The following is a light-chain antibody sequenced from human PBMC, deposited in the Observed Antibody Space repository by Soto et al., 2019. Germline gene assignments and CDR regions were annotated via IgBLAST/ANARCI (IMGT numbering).Light chain of an antibody. CDR2: GEP. Sequence: DIQMTQSPSSLSASVGDRVTITCQASQDITNYLNWYQQKPGKAPNLLIYGEPNLETGVPSRFSGSGSGTDFTFTISSMQAEDIGTYFCQQYDSVFTFGQGTRLEIK. CDR3: QQYDSVFT. V-gene: IGKV1-33*01. J-gene: IGKJ5*01. CDR1: QDITNY.